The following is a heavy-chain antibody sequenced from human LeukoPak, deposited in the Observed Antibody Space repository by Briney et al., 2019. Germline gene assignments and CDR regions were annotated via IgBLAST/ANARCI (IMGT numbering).Heavy chain of an antibody. CDR3: ARGRGSSADFDY. CDR2: TYYRSQWNN. CDR1: GDSVSSNSAT. V-gene: IGHV6-1*01. J-gene: IGHJ4*02. Sequence: SQTLSPTCAISGDSVSSNSATWNWIRQSPLRGLGWLGRTYYRSQWNNDYAASVKSRIDINPETSKNQFSLQLNSVTPEDTAVYYCARGRGSSADFDYWGQGTLVTVSS. D-gene: IGHD6-6*01.